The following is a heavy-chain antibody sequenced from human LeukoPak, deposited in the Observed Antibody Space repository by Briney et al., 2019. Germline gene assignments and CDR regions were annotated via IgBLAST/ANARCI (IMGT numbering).Heavy chain of an antibody. CDR3: AQSSSWTYYYYGMDV. CDR2: IIPIFGTA. D-gene: IGHD6-13*01. Sequence: SVKVSCKASGGTFSSYAISWVRQAPGQGLEWMGGIIPIFGTANYAQKFQGRVTITADESTSAAYMELSSLRSEDTAVYYCAQSSSWTYYYYGMDVWGQGTTVTVSS. CDR1: GGTFSSYA. V-gene: IGHV1-69*01. J-gene: IGHJ6*02.